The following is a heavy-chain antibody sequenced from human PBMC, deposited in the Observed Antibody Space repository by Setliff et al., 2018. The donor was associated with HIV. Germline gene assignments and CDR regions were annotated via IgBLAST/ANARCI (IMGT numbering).Heavy chain of an antibody. CDR3: ARHDGTYCGGDCYLLGYFDL. CDR1: AYSISSDYY. J-gene: IGHJ2*01. Sequence: PSETLSLTCAVSAYSISSDYYWGWIRQPPGKGLEWIGSIYHSGSIYYNPSLKSRVTISVDTSKNQFSLKLSSVTAADTAVYYCARHDGTYCGGDCYLLGYFDLWGRGTQVTVSS. CDR2: IYHSGSI. D-gene: IGHD2-21*02. V-gene: IGHV4-38-2*01.